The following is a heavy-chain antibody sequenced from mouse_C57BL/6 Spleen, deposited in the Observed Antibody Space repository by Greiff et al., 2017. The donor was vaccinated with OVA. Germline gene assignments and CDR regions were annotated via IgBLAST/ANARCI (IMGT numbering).Heavy chain of an antibody. D-gene: IGHD1-1*01. CDR1: GYAFTNYL. CDR2: INPGGGGT. Sequence: VQLQQSGAELVRPGTSVKVSCKASGYAFTNYLIEWVKQRPGQGLVWIGVINPGGGGTHYNEKFKGKATLTVDKSSSTAYMQLSSLTSEDSAVYVCAREGDYGSSYGRCADWGQGTLVTVSA. J-gene: IGHJ3*01. V-gene: IGHV1-54*01. CDR3: AREGDYGSSYGRCAD.